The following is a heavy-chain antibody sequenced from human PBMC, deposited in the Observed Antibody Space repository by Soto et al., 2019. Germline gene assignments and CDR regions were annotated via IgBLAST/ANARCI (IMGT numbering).Heavy chain of an antibody. CDR2: INAGNGNT. CDR1: GYTFTSYA. CDR3: ARVTTPYYYYYYMDV. V-gene: IGHV1-3*01. D-gene: IGHD4-4*01. Sequence: ASVKVSCKASGYTFTSYAMHWVRQAPGQRLEWMGWINAGNGNTKYSQKFQGRVTITRDTSTSTAYMELSSLRSEDTAVYYCARVTTPYYYYYYMDVWGKGTTVTVSS. J-gene: IGHJ6*03.